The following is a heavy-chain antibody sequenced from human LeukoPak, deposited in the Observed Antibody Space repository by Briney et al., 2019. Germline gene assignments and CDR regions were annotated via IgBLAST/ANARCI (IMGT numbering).Heavy chain of an antibody. V-gene: IGHV4-59*08. J-gene: IGHJ4*02. CDR3: ARGNYFGSGRFDY. D-gene: IGHD3-10*01. CDR2: AFFGGSS. CDR1: GVSIINNY. Sequence: SETLSLTCTVSGVSIINNYWHWIRQTPDKGLEWIGYAFFGGSSNYNRSLRSRITTSIDTSRSQFSLELSSVTAAGTAVYFCARGNYFGSGRFDYWGQGTRVTVSS.